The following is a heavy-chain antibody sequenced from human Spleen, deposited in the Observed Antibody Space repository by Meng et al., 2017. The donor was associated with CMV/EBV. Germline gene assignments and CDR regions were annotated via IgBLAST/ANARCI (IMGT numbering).Heavy chain of an antibody. Sequence: GGSLRLSCVASGFTGNNNYMTWVRQAPGKGLEWVSVLYTGGTTKYAESVKGRFTTSRDTSRNTLYLQMNSLRGEDTAVYFCAGYSGDRSGAFDIWGQGTRVTVSS. CDR3: AGYSGDRSGAFDI. J-gene: IGHJ3*02. CDR1: GFTGNNNY. V-gene: IGHV3-53*01. D-gene: IGHD1-26*01. CDR2: LYTGGTT.